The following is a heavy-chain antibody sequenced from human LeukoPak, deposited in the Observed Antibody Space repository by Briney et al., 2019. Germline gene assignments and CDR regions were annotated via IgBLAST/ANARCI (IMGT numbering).Heavy chain of an antibody. CDR3: ARSVSAYAGRGWFDP. Sequence: SEALFLTCSVSGGSIRRPGYFWGWVRQPPGKGPGGVSSMYYTGTTYYNPSLKSRVTMSVDTSKNQFSLNLTSVTAADTAVFYCARSVSAYAGRGWFDPWGQGTLVTVSS. CDR2: MYYTGTT. D-gene: IGHD5-12*01. V-gene: IGHV4-39*07. CDR1: GGSIRRPGYF. J-gene: IGHJ5*02.